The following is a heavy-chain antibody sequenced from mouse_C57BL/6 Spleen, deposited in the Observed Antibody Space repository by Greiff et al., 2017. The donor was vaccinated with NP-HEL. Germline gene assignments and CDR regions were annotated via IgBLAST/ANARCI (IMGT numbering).Heavy chain of an antibody. CDR3: ARDRYYYAMDY. Sequence: QVQLQQPGAELVRPGSSVKLSCKASGYTFTSYWMHWVKQRPIQGLEWIGNIDPSDSETHYNQKFKDKATLTVDKSSSTAYMQLSSLTSEDSAVYYCARDRYYYAMDYWGQGTSVTVSS. V-gene: IGHV1-52*01. J-gene: IGHJ4*01. CDR1: GYTFTSYW. CDR2: IDPSDSET.